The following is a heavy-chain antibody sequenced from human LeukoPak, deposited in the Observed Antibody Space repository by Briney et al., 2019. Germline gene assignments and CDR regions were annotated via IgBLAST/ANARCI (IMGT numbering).Heavy chain of an antibody. V-gene: IGHV4-39*01. D-gene: IGHD6-19*01. J-gene: IGHJ4*02. Sequence: SETPSLTCTVSGGSISSSSYYWGWIRQPPGKGLEWIGSIYYSGSTYYNPSLKSRVTISVDTSKNQFSLKLSSVTAADTAVYHCAKLPWPLIAVAGTGYWGQGTLVTVSS. CDR3: AKLPWPLIAVAGTGY. CDR2: IYYSGST. CDR1: GGSISSSSYY.